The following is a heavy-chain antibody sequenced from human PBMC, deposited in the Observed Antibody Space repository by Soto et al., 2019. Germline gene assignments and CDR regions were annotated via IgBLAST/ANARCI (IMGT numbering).Heavy chain of an antibody. V-gene: IGHV4-30-4*01. CDR3: AREAGLEQIDF. CDR1: GGAIGRGDYY. Sequence: QVQLQESGPGLLKPSQTLSLTCNVSGGAIGRGDYYWSWIRQSPGKGLEWIGNIYFSGTTSYNPSLNSRVSISVDTSKNQFFMRRSSVVVPDTAVYYCAREAGLEQIDFWGQGTLVIVSS. CDR2: IYFSGTT. J-gene: IGHJ4*03. D-gene: IGHD1-1*01.